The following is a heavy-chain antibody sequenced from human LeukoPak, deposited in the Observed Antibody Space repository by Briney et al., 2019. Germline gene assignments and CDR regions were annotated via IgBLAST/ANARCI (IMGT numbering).Heavy chain of an antibody. CDR1: GFTFSNYW. V-gene: IGHV3-7*01. CDR3: ASLYYS. D-gene: IGHD3-10*01. CDR2: IKQDGSKK. J-gene: IGHJ4*02. Sequence: GGSLTLSCAASGFTFSNYWMSWVRKAPGKGLEWVANIKQDGSKKYYVDSVKGRFTISRDNAKNLLSQQMNSLRADDSAIYYCASLYYSWGQGTLVTVSS.